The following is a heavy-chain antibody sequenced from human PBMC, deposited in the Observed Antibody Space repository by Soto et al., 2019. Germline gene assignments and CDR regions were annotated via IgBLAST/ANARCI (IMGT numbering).Heavy chain of an antibody. CDR1: GYTFSSYG. J-gene: IGHJ4*02. CDR3: ERDSPPVDY. V-gene: IGHV1-18*01. Sequence: QVQLVQSGAEVKKPGASVKVSCKASGYTFSSYGISWVRQAPGQGIEWMGWISAYNGNRKYAQKFQGRVTMTTDTSTSTAYMDLMSLRSDDTAVYYCERDSPPVDYWGQGTLVTVSS. CDR2: ISAYNGNR.